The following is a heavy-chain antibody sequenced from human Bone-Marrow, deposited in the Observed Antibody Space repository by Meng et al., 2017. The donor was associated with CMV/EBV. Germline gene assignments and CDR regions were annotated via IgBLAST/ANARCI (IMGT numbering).Heavy chain of an antibody. Sequence: SVKVSCKASGYTFTSYGISWVRQAPGQGLEWMGGIIPYLDEPNYAQTFQGRVTITSDRSTAAYMELSSLRSEDTAVYYCARDRGEWLNAFDIWGQGTMVTVSS. CDR3: ARDRGEWLNAFDI. CDR1: GYTFTSYG. D-gene: IGHD3-3*01. V-gene: IGHV1-69*10. J-gene: IGHJ3*02. CDR2: IIPYLDEP.